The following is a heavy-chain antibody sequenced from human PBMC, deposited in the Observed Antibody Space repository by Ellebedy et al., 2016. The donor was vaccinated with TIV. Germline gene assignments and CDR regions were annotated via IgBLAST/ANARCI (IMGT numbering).Heavy chain of an antibody. CDR1: GFTFSSYS. Sequence: GESLKISCAASGFTFSSYSMNWVRQAPGKGLEWVSSISSSNHYIYYADSVKGRFTISRDKAKNSLYLQMNSLRSEDTALFYCARELAAAGFFNYWGQGTLVTVSS. V-gene: IGHV3-21*01. CDR3: ARELAAAGFFNY. D-gene: IGHD6-13*01. J-gene: IGHJ4*02. CDR2: ISSSNHYI.